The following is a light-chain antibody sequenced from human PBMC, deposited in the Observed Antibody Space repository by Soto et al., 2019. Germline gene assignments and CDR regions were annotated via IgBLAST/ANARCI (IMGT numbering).Light chain of an antibody. CDR1: QSISWY. CDR2: TAS. V-gene: IGKV1-39*01. CDR3: QQSFSTLWT. J-gene: IGKJ1*01. Sequence: DIQMTQSPSSLSASVGDRVTITCRASQSISWYLNWYQQKPGKAPKLLIYTASSLQSGVPSRFSGSGSGTDFTLTITRLKPEDFATYYCQQSFSTLWTFGQGTKVEIK.